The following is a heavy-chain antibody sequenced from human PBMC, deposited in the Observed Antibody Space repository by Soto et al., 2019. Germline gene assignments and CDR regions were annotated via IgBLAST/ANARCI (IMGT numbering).Heavy chain of an antibody. D-gene: IGHD2-2*01. V-gene: IGHV2-70*11. J-gene: IGHJ6*03. Sequence: GSGPTLVNPTWTLRLTCTFSGFSLSTSGMCVSWIRQTPGKALEWLARIDRDDDKYYSTSLKTRLTISKDTSKNQVVLTMTNMDPVDTATYYCARISVVEPKRITNYYYYYYMDVWGKGTTVTVSS. CDR1: GFSLSTSGMC. CDR2: IDRDDDK. CDR3: ARISVVEPKRITNYYYYYYMDV.